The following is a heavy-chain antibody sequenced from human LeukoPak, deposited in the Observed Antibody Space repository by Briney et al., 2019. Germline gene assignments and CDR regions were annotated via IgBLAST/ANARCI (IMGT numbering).Heavy chain of an antibody. J-gene: IGHJ6*02. CDR1: GYTFTSYA. V-gene: IGHV1-3*01. D-gene: IGHD4-17*01. CDR2: INAGNGNT. Sequence: ASVKVSCKASGYTFTSYAMHWVRQAPGQRLEWMGWINAGNGNTKYSQKFQGRVTITRDTSASTAYMELSSLRSEDTAVYYCARGPSTVTIYYYYYGMDVWGQGTTVTVSS. CDR3: ARGPSTVTIYYYYYGMDV.